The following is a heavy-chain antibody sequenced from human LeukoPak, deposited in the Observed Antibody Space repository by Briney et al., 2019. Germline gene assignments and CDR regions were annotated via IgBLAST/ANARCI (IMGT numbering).Heavy chain of an antibody. V-gene: IGHV3-48*04. D-gene: IGHD3-10*02. Sequence: SWGSLRLSCAASGFTFSSYSTNWVRQAPGKGLEWVSYISSSGSTIYYADSVKGRFTISRDNAKNSLYLQMNSLRAEDTAVYYCAELGITMIGGVWGKGTTVTISS. J-gene: IGHJ6*04. CDR1: GFTFSSYS. CDR3: AELGITMIGGV. CDR2: ISSSGSTI.